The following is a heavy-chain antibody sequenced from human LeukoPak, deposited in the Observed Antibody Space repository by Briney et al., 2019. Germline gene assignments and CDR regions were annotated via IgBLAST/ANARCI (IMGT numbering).Heavy chain of an antibody. CDR3: ARGAMIVVVKSEDAFDI. D-gene: IGHD3-22*01. CDR2: INHSGST. Sequence: SETLSLTCAVYSGSFSGYYWSWIRQPPGKGLEGIGEINHSGSTNYNPSLKSRVTISVDTSKNQFSLKLSSVTAADTAVYYCARGAMIVVVKSEDAFDIWGQGTMVTVSS. CDR1: SGSFSGYY. V-gene: IGHV4-34*01. J-gene: IGHJ3*02.